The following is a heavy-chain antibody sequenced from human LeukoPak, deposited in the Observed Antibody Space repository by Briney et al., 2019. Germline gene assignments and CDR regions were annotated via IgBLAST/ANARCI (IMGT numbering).Heavy chain of an antibody. CDR1: GYTFTSYG. Sequence: ASVKVSCKASGYTFTSYGISWVRQATGQGLEWMGWMNPNSGNTGYAQKFQGRVTMTRNTSISTAYMELSSLRSEDTAVYYCARRSGTYHAFDIWGQGTMVTVSS. CDR2: MNPNSGNT. CDR3: ARRSGTYHAFDI. J-gene: IGHJ3*02. D-gene: IGHD1-26*01. V-gene: IGHV1-8*02.